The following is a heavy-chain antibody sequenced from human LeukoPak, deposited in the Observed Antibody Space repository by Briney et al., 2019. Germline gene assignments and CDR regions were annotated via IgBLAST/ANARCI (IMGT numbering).Heavy chain of an antibody. CDR1: GFTFSDYN. CDR3: ARRIAGDGSHAFDI. V-gene: IGHV3-11*01. D-gene: IGHD6-19*01. J-gene: IGHJ3*02. Sequence: GGSLRLSCAASGFTFSDYNMGWMRQAPGKGLEWVSYTRNSDNNMFYADSVKGRFTISRDNAKYSVYLQMNSLRAEDTAVYYCARRIAGDGSHAFDIWGQGTMVTVSS. CDR2: TRNSDNNM.